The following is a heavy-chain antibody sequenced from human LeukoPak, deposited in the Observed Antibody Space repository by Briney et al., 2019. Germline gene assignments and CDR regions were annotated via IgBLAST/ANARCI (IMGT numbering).Heavy chain of an antibody. CDR2: INHSGRT. D-gene: IGHD2/OR15-2a*01. CDR1: GGSLSGSY. Sequence: SETLSLTCAVYGGSLSGSYCTWIRQSPEKRLEWIGEINHSGRTNYNPSLESRATISVDTSNNQFSLKLRSVTAADTAVYYCARYPCSTIICPLRFWGQGSLVTVFS. CDR3: ARYPCSTIICPLRF. J-gene: IGHJ4*02. V-gene: IGHV4-34*01.